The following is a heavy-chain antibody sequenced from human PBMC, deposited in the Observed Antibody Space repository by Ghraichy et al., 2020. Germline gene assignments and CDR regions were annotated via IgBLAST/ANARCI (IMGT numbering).Heavy chain of an antibody. J-gene: IGHJ3*02. CDR3: ARDSIEASGGALDI. Sequence: SETLSLTCIVSGGSIHSYYWNWVRQPPGKGLEWIGCIFYSGSTNYNPTLKSRVTISVDTSKNQVSLKMGSVTAADTAVYYCARDSIEASGGALDIWGQGTTVTVSS. CDR2: IFYSGST. CDR1: GGSIHSYY. D-gene: IGHD6-13*01. V-gene: IGHV4-59*01.